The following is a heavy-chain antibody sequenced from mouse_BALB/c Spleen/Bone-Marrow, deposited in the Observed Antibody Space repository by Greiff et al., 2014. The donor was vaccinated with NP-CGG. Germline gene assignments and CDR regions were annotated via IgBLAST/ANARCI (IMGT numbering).Heavy chain of an antibody. CDR1: GYTFTNYY. Sequence: QVQLQQSGAELVKPGVSVKLSCKTSGYTFTNYYIYWVKQRPGQGLEWIGEINPGNGGTNFNERFKSKATLTVDKSSTTAYILLTSLTSEDSAVYYCARGSPYWGQGTLVTVAA. CDR2: INPGNGGT. CDR3: ARGSPY. V-gene: IGHV1S81*02. J-gene: IGHJ3*01. D-gene: IGHD6-2*01.